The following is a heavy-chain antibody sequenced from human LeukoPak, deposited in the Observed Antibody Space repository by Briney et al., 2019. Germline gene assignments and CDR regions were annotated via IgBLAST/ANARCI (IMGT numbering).Heavy chain of an antibody. CDR3: ARHPVMMNILGGVIDPPDY. CDR2: IYTSGTT. Sequence: SETLSLTCTVSGGSISSGSYCWAWIRQPAGRGLEWIGHIYTSGTTHYNPSLKSRVTLSVDTSKNQVSLRLNSVTAADTAVYYCARHPVMMNILGGVIDPPDYWGQGTQVIVSS. D-gene: IGHD3-16*02. CDR1: GGSISSGSYC. J-gene: IGHJ4*02. V-gene: IGHV4-61*09.